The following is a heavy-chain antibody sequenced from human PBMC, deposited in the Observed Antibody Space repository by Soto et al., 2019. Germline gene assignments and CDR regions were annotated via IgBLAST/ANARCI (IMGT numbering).Heavy chain of an antibody. D-gene: IGHD3-10*01. CDR3: ARDRLGTLIYYGRDV. J-gene: IGHJ6*02. CDR1: GYTFSNYG. V-gene: IGHV1-18*01. Sequence: QVQLVQSGAEVKKPGASVKVSCKASGYTFSNYGVNWVRQAPGQGLEWMGWISSYNGDTKYAQNLQDRVTMTTDTSTNKTNRDWRSLGFDDAAVYYGARDRLGTLIYYGRDVWVQGPTVTVSS. CDR2: ISSYNGDT.